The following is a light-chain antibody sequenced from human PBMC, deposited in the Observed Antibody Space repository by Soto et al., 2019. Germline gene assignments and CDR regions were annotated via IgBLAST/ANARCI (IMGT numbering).Light chain of an antibody. CDR3: QQRNSWPLT. V-gene: IGKV3-11*01. CDR1: QSVRNY. CDR2: NAS. J-gene: IGKJ5*01. Sequence: EIVLTQSPATLSLSPGERATLSCRASQSVRNYLAWYQQKLGQPPRLLIYNASNRATGIPARFSGSGSGTYFTLTISSLEPEDFAVYYCQQRNSWPLTFGQGTRLEIK.